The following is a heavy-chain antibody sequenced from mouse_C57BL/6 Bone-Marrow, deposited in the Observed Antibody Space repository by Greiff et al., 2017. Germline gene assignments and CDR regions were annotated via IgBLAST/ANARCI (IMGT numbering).Heavy chain of an antibody. J-gene: IGHJ4*01. CDR3: ARPLKYGSSFYYAMDY. CDR1: GYTFTDHT. D-gene: IGHD1-1*01. V-gene: IGHV1-78*01. Sequence: QVQLQQSDAELVKPGASVKISCKVSGYTFTDHTIHWMKQRPEQGLEWIGYIYPRDGSTKYNEKFKGKATLTADKSSSTAYMQLNSLTSEDSAVYFCARPLKYGSSFYYAMDYWGQGTSVTVSS. CDR2: IYPRDGST.